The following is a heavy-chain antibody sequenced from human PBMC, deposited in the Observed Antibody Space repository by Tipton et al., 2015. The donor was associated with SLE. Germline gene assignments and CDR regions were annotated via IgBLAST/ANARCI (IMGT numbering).Heavy chain of an antibody. V-gene: IGHV4-59*11. CDR2: ISYSETT. CDR1: GGAISSHY. D-gene: IGHD2-15*01. J-gene: IGHJ4*02. CDR3: AGAWQGYCSGGTCYVLDY. Sequence: TLSLTCAVYGGAISSHYWSWIRQPPGKGLEWFGYISYSETTNYNPSLKSRVTISVDTSKNQFSLKLRSVTAADTAVYYCAGAWQGYCSGGTCYVLDYWGQGTLVTVSS.